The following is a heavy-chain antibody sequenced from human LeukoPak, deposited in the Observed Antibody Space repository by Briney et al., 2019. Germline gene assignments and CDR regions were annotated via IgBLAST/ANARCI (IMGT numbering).Heavy chain of an antibody. J-gene: IGHJ5*01. CDR3: AKGGGRFHLPFDS. CDR2: ISYDGSNK. CDR1: GFTFSSYG. D-gene: IGHD3-16*01. V-gene: IGHV3-30*18. Sequence: PGGSLRLSCAASGFTFSSYGMHWVRQAPGKGLEWVALISYDGSNKYYADSVKGRFTISRDNSKNTLYLQMNSLRAEDTAVYYCAKGGGRFHLPFDSWGQGTLVTVSS.